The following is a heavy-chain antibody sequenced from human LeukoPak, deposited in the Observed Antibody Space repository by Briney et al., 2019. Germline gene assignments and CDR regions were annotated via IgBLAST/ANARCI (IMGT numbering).Heavy chain of an antibody. J-gene: IGHJ4*02. Sequence: SETLSLTCAVYGGSFSGYYWSWIRQPPGKGLEWIGEINHSGSTNYNPSLKSRVTISVDTSKNQFSLKLSSVTAADTAVYYCARLVYCSSTSCRNGYWGQGTLVTVSS. CDR3: ARLVYCSSTSCRNGY. D-gene: IGHD2-2*01. V-gene: IGHV4-34*01. CDR1: GGSFSGYY. CDR2: INHSGST.